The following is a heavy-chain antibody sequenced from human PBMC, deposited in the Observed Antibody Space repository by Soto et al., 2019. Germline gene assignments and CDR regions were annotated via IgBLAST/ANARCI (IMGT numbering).Heavy chain of an antibody. CDR3: ARCIQEDYYYGMDV. V-gene: IGHV1-18*01. D-gene: IGHD5-18*01. Sequence: QAQLVQSGAEVKKPGASVKVSCKASGYTFYSHSISWVRQAPGQGLEWMGRISADYINTKYAQKFRGRVTMTTDTSTSTVYMELRNLRSDDTAVYYCARCIQEDYYYGMDVWGQGTTVTVSS. CDR2: ISADYINT. CDR1: GYTFYSHS. J-gene: IGHJ6*02.